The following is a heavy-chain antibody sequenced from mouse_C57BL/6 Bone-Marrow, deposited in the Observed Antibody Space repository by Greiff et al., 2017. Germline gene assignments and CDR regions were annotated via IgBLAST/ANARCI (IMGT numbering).Heavy chain of an antibody. J-gene: IGHJ1*03. CDR3: ARGGYGSSYPHYWYFDV. D-gene: IGHD1-1*01. V-gene: IGHV1-64*01. CDR1: GYTFPSYW. CDR2: IHPNSGST. Sequence: VQLQQPGAELVKPGASVQLSCKASGYTFPSYWMHWVKQRPGQGLEWIGMIHPNSGSTNYNEKFKSKATLTVDKSSSTAYMQLSSLTSEDSAVYYCARGGYGSSYPHYWYFDVWGTGTTVTGSS.